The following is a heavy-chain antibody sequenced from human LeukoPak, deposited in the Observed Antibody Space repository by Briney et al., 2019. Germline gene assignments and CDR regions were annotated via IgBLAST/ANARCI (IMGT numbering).Heavy chain of an antibody. CDR1: GHSFTSYD. V-gene: IGHV1-8*01. Sequence: APVKVSCKASGHSFTSYDINWVRQATGQGLEWMGWMSPNSGNTGYAQKFQGRVTMTWNTSANTAYMELSSLRSDDTAVYYCSKGTGSVTLGTYGMDVWGQGTTVTVSS. D-gene: IGHD1-14*01. CDR3: SKGTGSVTLGTYGMDV. J-gene: IGHJ6*02. CDR2: MSPNSGNT.